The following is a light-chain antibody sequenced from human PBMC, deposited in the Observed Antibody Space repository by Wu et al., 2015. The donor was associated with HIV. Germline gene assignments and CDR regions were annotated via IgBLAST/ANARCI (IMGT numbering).Light chain of an antibody. CDR1: QSIRNR. V-gene: IGKV1-39*01. CDR3: QQSYSTPXN. CDR2: AAS. J-gene: IGKJ2*01. Sequence: IQMTQSPSSLSASVGDRVTITCRASQSIRNRLNWYQQKPGKAPELLIYAASTLQSGVPSKFSGSGSGTEFTLTIRSLQPEDFAVYYCQQSYSTPXNFGPGTKVEIK.